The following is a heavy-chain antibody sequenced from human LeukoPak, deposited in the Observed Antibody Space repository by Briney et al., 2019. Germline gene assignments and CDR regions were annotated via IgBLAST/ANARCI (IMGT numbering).Heavy chain of an antibody. CDR3: ARERAGNSTP. CDR2: ISYDGSNK. J-gene: IGHJ5*02. Sequence: GGSLRLSCAASGFTFSDYAMHWVRQVPGKGLEWVAVISYDGSNKYYADSVKGQFTISRDNSKNTLYLQMNSLRAEDTAVYYCARERAGNSTPWGQGTLVTVSS. CDR1: GFTFSDYA. V-gene: IGHV3-30*19. D-gene: IGHD4-23*01.